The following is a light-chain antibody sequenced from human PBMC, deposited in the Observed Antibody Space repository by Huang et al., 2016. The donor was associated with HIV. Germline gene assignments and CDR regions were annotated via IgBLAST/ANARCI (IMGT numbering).Light chain of an antibody. J-gene: IGKJ4*01. Sequence: DIVMTQSPDSLAVSLGERATINCKSSQSVFYSSNNKNYLAWYQQKPGQPPKLLIYWASTRESGVPDRFSGSGSGTDFTLTISSLQAEDVAVYSCQQYYSSPPTFGGGTKVEIK. CDR1: QSVFYSSNNKNY. V-gene: IGKV4-1*01. CDR2: WAS. CDR3: QQYYSSPPT.